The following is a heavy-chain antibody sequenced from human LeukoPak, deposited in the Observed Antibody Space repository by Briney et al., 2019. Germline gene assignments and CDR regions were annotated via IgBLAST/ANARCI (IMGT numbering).Heavy chain of an antibody. CDR3: ARRDHEGLFDY. CDR1: GGSISSSSYY. Sequence: PSETLSLTCTVSGGSISSSSYYWGWIRQPPGKGLEWIGSIYYSGSTYYNPSLKSRVTISVDTSKNQFSLKLSSVTAADTAVYYCARRDHEGLFDYWGQGTLVTVSS. V-gene: IGHV4-39*07. J-gene: IGHJ4*02. CDR2: IYYSGST. D-gene: IGHD1-14*01.